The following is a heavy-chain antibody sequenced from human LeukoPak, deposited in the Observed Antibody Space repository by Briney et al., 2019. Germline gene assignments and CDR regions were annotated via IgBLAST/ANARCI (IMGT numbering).Heavy chain of an antibody. CDR1: GFTFSGSA. V-gene: IGHV3-33*08. D-gene: IGHD3-3*01. CDR3: ARSYDFGFDN. Sequence: GRSLRLSCAASGFTFSGSAMHWVRQAPGKGLEWVAVIWYDGSKEDYADSVKGRFTISRDNAKNSLYLQMNSLRAEDTAVYYCARSYDFGFDNWGQGTLVTVSS. CDR2: IWYDGSKE. J-gene: IGHJ4*02.